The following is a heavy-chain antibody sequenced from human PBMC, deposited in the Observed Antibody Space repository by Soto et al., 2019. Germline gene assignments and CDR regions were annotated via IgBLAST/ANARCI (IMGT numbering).Heavy chain of an antibody. D-gene: IGHD6-6*01. Sequence: QVQLLQSGAEVKKPGASVRVSCKASGYSFTRFGISWVRQAPGQGLEWVGRISTYNGNTKYAQKLEGRVTVSTDTSTSTAYMELRSLRSDDTAVYYCARGPQYSTSPQVFGYWGQGTLLTVSS. CDR2: ISTYNGNT. CDR3: ARGPQYSTSPQVFGY. V-gene: IGHV1-18*01. J-gene: IGHJ4*02. CDR1: GYSFTRFG.